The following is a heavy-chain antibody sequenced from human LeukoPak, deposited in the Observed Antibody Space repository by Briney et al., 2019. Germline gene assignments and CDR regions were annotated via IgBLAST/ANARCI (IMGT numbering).Heavy chain of an antibody. CDR1: GDSVSSNSAA. Sequence: SQTLSLTCAISGDSVSSNSAAWNWIRQSPSRGLEWLGRTYYRSKWYNDYAVSVKSRITINPDTSKNQFSLQLNSVTPEDTAVYYCARGPMVRGVIIYNWFDPWGQGTLVTVSS. D-gene: IGHD3-10*01. CDR3: ARGPMVRGVIIYNWFDP. J-gene: IGHJ5*02. V-gene: IGHV6-1*01. CDR2: TYYRSKWYN.